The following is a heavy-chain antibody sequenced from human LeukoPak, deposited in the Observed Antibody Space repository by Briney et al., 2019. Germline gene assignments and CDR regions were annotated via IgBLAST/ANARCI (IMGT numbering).Heavy chain of an antibody. J-gene: IGHJ4*02. CDR1: GVSFSGYC. V-gene: IGHV4-34*01. CDR2: INHSGTT. D-gene: IGHD3-10*01. Sequence: PSETLSLTCAVYGVSFSGYCLSWIRQPPGRGLEWMGEINHSGTTNYNLALKRRGTISLDTSNQQFALMLISVTSADTAVYYCASSGSGSYYTFDYWGQGTLVSVSS. CDR3: ASSGSGSYYTFDY.